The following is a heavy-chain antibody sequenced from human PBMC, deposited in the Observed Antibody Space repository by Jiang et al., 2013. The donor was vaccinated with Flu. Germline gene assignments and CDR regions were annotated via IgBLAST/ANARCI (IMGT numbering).Heavy chain of an antibody. CDR2: ISAYNGNT. CDR1: GYTFTSYG. D-gene: IGHD2-15*01. CDR3: ARDPSLYCSGGSCYLGAFDI. Sequence: KKPGASVKVSCKASGYTFTSYGISWVRQAPGQGLEWMGWISAYNGNTNYAQKLQGRVTMTTDTSTSTAYMELRSLRSDDTAVYYCARDPSLYCSGGSCYLGAFDIWGQGTMVTVSS. J-gene: IGHJ3*02. V-gene: IGHV1-18*01.